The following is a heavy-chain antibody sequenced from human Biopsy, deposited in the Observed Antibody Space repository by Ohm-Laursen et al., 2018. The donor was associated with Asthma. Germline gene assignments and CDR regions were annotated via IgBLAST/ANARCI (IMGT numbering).Heavy chain of an antibody. CDR2: HDHEEGGT. D-gene: IGHD4-17*01. V-gene: IGHV1-24*01. J-gene: IGHJ4*02. CDR1: GYSLTDLS. Sequence: ASVKVSCKVSGYSLTDLSMHWARQAPGQGLEWMGGHDHEEGGTVNARRFQGRVTMTEDTSTDTAYMELSSLSSDDTAVYYYASDFPKDYVRYNFQFWGQGTLVTVSS. CDR3: ASDFPKDYVRYNFQF.